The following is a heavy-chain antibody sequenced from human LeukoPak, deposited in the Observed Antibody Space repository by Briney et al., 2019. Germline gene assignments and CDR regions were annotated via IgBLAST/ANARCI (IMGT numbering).Heavy chain of an antibody. Sequence: PSETLSLTCTVSGGSISSYYWSWIRQPPGKGLEWLGYIYYSGSTNYNPSLKSRVTISVDTSKNQFSLKLSSVTAADTAVYYCARQPLPNVVFGELLPFDYWGQGSLVTVSS. CDR1: GGSISSYY. CDR3: ARQPLPNVVFGELLPFDY. D-gene: IGHD3-10*02. J-gene: IGHJ4*02. CDR2: IYYSGST. V-gene: IGHV4-59*01.